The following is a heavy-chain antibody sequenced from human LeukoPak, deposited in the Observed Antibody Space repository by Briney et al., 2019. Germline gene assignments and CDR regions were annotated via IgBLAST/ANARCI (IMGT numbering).Heavy chain of an antibody. V-gene: IGHV4-30-2*01. D-gene: IGHD3-10*01. J-gene: IGHJ3*02. CDR1: GGSISSGGYY. CDR2: IYHSGST. CDR3: ARGDYYGSGSYVLDAFDI. Sequence: SETLSLTCTVSGGSISSGGYYWSWIRQPPGKGLEWIGYIYHSGSTYYNPSLKSRVTISVDRSKNQFSLKLSSVTAADTAVYYCARGDYYGSGSYVLDAFDIWGQGTMVTVSS.